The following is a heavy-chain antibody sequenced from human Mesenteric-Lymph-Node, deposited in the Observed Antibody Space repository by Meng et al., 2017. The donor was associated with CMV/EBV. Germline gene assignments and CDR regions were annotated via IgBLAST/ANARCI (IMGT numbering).Heavy chain of an antibody. D-gene: IGHD3-10*01. J-gene: IGHJ5*02. CDR2: INQSGST. V-gene: IGHV4-34*01. CDR3: APRSGWFDP. CDR1: GGSFSGYC. Sequence: LSLTCAVHGGSFSGYCWSWIRQPPEKGFEWIGKINQSGSTNYNPSLKSRVTISVDTSKNQFSLRLSSVTAADTAVYYCAPRSGWFDPWGQGTLVTVSS.